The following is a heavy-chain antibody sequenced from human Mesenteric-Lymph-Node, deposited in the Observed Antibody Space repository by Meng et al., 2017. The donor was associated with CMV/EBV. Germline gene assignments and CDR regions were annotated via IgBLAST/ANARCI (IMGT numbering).Heavy chain of an antibody. Sequence: GESLKISFAASGFTFSSYTMNWVRQAPGKGLEWVSSISGSSAYIYYSESVKGRFTISRDNAKNSLYLQMNSLRAEDTALYYCARARGLRVAMVLAIDYWGQGTLVTVSS. CDR2: ISGSSAYI. D-gene: IGHD2-8*01. CDR3: ARARGLRVAMVLAIDY. V-gene: IGHV3-21*01. CDR1: GFTFSSYT. J-gene: IGHJ4*02.